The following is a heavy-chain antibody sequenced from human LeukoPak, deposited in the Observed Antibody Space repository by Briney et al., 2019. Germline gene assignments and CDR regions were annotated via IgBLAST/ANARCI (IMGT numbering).Heavy chain of an antibody. CDR1: GFTFTSSA. CDR2: IVVGSGNT. J-gene: IGHJ6*02. D-gene: IGHD3-22*01. CDR3: AADLVYYDSSGYRIGPGGYYYGMDV. V-gene: IGHV1-58*01. Sequence: SVKVSCKASGFTFTSSAVQWVRQARGQRLEWIGWIVVGSGNTNYAQKFQERVTITRDMSTSTAYMELSSLRSEDTAVYYCAADLVYYDSSGYRIGPGGYYYGMDVWGQGTTVTVSS.